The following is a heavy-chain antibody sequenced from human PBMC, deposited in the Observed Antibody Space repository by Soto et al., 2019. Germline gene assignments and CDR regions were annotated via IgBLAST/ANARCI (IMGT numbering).Heavy chain of an antibody. J-gene: IGHJ5*02. D-gene: IGHD6-13*01. CDR3: ARAWTATAGWANWFDL. CDR2: IYYSGTT. Sequence: QVQLQESGPGLVEPSQTLSLTCTVSGGSISGGGYYWSWIRQHPGKGLEWIGYIYYSGTTYYNPSLKSRLTISVDTSKTQFSLKLSSVTAADTAVYYCARAWTATAGWANWFDLWRQGTLVTVSS. V-gene: IGHV4-31*03. CDR1: GGSISGGGYY.